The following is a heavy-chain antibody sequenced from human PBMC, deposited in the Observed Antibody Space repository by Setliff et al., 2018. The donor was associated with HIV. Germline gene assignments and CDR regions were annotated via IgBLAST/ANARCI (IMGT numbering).Heavy chain of an antibody. CDR2: INPHTGVT. Sequence: ASVKVSCKTSGYIFVRYYILWVRQAPGQGLEWMGNINPHTGVTRYAEKFQGRVTMTRDTPISTIYMELSRLRSDDTAVYYCARDVRDGFEEWFSTLDDGMDVWGQGTTVTVS. CDR3: ARDVRDGFEEWFSTLDDGMDV. J-gene: IGHJ6*02. V-gene: IGHV1-2*02. D-gene: IGHD3-3*01. CDR1: GYIFVRYY.